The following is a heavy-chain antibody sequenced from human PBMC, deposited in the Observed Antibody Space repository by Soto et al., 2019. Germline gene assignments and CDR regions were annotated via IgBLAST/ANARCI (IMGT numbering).Heavy chain of an antibody. Sequence: ASVKVSCKASGYTLTRYGFNWVRQAPGQGPEWMGWVSAYNDNTNYAQRLQDRVTMTTDTSTNTAYMELRNLRSDDTAIYYCARTSVQTYFDEPDHWGPGTLVTVSS. CDR3: ARTSVQTYFDEPDH. CDR2: VSAYNDNT. CDR1: GYTLTRYG. V-gene: IGHV1-18*01. J-gene: IGHJ4*02. D-gene: IGHD3-22*01.